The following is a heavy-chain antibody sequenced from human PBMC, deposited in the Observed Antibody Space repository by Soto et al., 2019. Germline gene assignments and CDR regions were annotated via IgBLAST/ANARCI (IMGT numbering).Heavy chain of an antibody. Sequence: GGSLRLSCAASGFTFSSYGMHWVRQAPGKRLEWVAVISYDGSNKYYADSVKGRFTISRDNSKNTLYLQMNSLRAEDTAVYYCAKEAYYYYGMDVWGQGTTVTVSS. CDR2: ISYDGSNK. CDR3: AKEAYYYYGMDV. V-gene: IGHV3-30*18. CDR1: GFTFSSYG. J-gene: IGHJ6*02.